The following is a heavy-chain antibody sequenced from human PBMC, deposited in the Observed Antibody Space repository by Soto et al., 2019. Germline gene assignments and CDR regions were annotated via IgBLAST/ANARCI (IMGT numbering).Heavy chain of an antibody. Sequence: QVQLVQSGAEVKKPGSSVKVSCKVSGGTFSNYAIDWVRLAPGHGLEWMGGIVPIFGTTHYTQKFQGRATIFADDSTTTAYLEMSSLRSEDTAIYYCARVEAVAGLYNYHGLDVWGQGTAVTVSS. D-gene: IGHD6-19*01. J-gene: IGHJ6*02. V-gene: IGHV1-69*12. CDR1: GGTFSNYA. CDR2: IVPIFGTT. CDR3: ARVEAVAGLYNYHGLDV.